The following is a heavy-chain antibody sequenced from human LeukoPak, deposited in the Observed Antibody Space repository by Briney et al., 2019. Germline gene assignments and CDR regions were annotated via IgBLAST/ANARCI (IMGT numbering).Heavy chain of an antibody. CDR3: ARGRPYYYDSSFSYYFDY. D-gene: IGHD3-22*01. Sequence: KPSETLSLTCAVYGGSFSGYYWSWIHQPPGKGLEWIGEINHSGSTNYNPSLKSRVTISVDTSKNQFSLKLSSVTAADTAVYYCARGRPYYYDSSFSYYFDYWGQGTLVTVSS. CDR1: GGSFSGYY. CDR2: INHSGST. J-gene: IGHJ4*02. V-gene: IGHV4-34*01.